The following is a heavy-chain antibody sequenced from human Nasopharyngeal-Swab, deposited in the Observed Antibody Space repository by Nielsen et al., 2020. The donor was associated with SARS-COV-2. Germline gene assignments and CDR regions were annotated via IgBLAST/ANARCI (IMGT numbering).Heavy chain of an antibody. J-gene: IGHJ3*02. CDR3: ARDRRDGYNYDAFDI. CDR1: GDSISSYY. V-gene: IGHV4-4*07. Sequence: SETLSLTCTVSGDSISSYYWNWIRQPAGKGLEWIGRIYTSGSTNYNPSLKSRVTMSVDTSKNQFSLKLSSVTAADTAVYYCARDRRDGYNYDAFDIWGQGTMVTVSS. D-gene: IGHD5-24*01. CDR2: IYTSGST.